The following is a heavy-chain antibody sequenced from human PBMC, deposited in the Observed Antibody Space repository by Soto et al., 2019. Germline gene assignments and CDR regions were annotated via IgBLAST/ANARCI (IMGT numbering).Heavy chain of an antibody. CDR3: AKERAQGLRTPFGWRAHFDD. CDR2: ISASGSNT. V-gene: IGHV3-23*01. D-gene: IGHD5-18*01. J-gene: IGHJ4*02. Sequence: DVQLLESGGDLVQPGGSLRLSCVGSGFTFRSSALTWVRQDPGKGLEWVSSISASGSNTYLADSVKGRFTIARDNSKNTLYWQMDSLRVEDTAIYYCAKERAQGLRTPFGWRAHFDDWGQGALLTVSS. CDR1: GFTFRSSA.